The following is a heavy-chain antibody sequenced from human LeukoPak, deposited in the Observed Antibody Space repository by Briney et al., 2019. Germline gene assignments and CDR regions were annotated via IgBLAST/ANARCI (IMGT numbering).Heavy chain of an antibody. CDR1: GYTFTGYY. CDR3: ARGLRYCSGGSCRHNWFDP. V-gene: IGHV1-2*02. D-gene: IGHD2-15*01. Sequence: GASVKVSCKASGYTFTGYYMHWVRQAPGQGLEWMGWINPNSGGTNYAQKFQGRVTMTRDTSISTAYMELSRLRSDDTAVYYCARGLRYCSGGSCRHNWFDPWGQGTLVTVSS. CDR2: INPNSGGT. J-gene: IGHJ5*02.